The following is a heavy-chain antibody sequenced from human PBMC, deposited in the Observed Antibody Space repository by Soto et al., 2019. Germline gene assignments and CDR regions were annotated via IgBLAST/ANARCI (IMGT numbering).Heavy chain of an antibody. J-gene: IGHJ6*02. CDR3: ARGRLAYCGGDCFLTYYYHYYGMDV. CDR2: INHSGST. Sequence: QVQLQQWGAGLLKPSETLSLTCAVYGGSFSGYYWSWIRQPPGKGLEWIGEINHSGSTNYNPSLKSRVTISVDTSKNQFSLKLSSVTAADTAVYYCARGRLAYCGGDCFLTYYYHYYGMDVWGQGTTVTVSS. D-gene: IGHD2-21*02. CDR1: GGSFSGYY. V-gene: IGHV4-34*01.